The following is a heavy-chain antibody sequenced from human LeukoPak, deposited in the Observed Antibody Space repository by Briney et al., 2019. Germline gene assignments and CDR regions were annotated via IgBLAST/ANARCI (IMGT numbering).Heavy chain of an antibody. V-gene: IGHV4-39*07. CDR3: ANVVYSGSYLDY. CDR1: GGSISTSNYY. J-gene: IGHJ4*02. D-gene: IGHD1-26*01. CDR2: IFYSGST. Sequence: SETLSLTCTVSGGSISTSNYYWGWIRQPPGKGLEWIGNIFYSGSTYYSPSLRSRVTISLDTSRNQFSLKLNSVTAADTAVYYCANVVYSGSYLDYWGQGTLVTVSS.